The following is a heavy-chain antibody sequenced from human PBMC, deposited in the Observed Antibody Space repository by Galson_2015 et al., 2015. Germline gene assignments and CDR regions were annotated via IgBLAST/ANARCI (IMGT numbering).Heavy chain of an antibody. Sequence: SLRLSCAASGFTFNNAWMSWVRQAPGKGLEWVGRIKSKTDGGATDYAAPVKGRFTISREDSKNTLYLRMNSLKTEDTAVYYCTTAISPTAGAFDIWGQGTMVTVSS. D-gene: IGHD3-10*01. V-gene: IGHV3-15*01. CDR2: IKSKTDGGAT. CDR3: TTAISPTAGAFDI. CDR1: GFTFNNAW. J-gene: IGHJ3*02.